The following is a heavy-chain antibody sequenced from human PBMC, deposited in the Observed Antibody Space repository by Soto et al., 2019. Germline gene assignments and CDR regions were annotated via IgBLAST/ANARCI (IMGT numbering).Heavy chain of an antibody. J-gene: IGHJ5*02. CDR2: IIPIFGTA. Sequence: QVQLVQSGAEVKKPGSSVTVSCKASGGTFSSYAISWVRQAPGQGLEWMGGIIPIFGTANYAQKFQGRVPITADEATTTAYMELCSLSSEDTAVYYCARETHFRFYPRGQGTPVPRSS. V-gene: IGHV1-69*12. CDR3: ARETHFRFYP. CDR1: GGTFSSYA.